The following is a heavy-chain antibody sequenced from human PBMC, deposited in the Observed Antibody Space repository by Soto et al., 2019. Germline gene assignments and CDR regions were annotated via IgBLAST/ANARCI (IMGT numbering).Heavy chain of an antibody. CDR2: ISYDGSNK. D-gene: IGHD1-1*01. CDR1: GFTFSSYG. CDR3: AKDKGVFNWATSYFDY. V-gene: IGHV3-30*18. Sequence: VGSLRLSCAASGFTFSSYGMHWVRQAPGKGLEWVAAISYDGSNKYYTDSVKGRFTISRDNSKNTLFLQMNSPRPEDTAVYYCAKDKGVFNWATSYFDYWGQGALVTVSS. J-gene: IGHJ4*02.